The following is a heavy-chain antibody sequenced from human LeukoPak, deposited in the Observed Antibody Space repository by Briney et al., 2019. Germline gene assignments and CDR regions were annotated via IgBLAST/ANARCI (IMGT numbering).Heavy chain of an antibody. CDR1: GYTFTGYY. D-gene: IGHD2-15*01. CDR2: INPNSGGT. V-gene: IGHV1-2*02. Sequence: ASVKVSCKASGYTFTGYYMHWVRQAPGQGLEWMGWINPNSGGTNYAQKFQGRVTMTRDTSISTAYMELSRLRSDDTAVYYCARVRRCSGGSCYRLGAFDTWGQGTMVTVSS. CDR3: ARVRRCSGGSCYRLGAFDT. J-gene: IGHJ3*02.